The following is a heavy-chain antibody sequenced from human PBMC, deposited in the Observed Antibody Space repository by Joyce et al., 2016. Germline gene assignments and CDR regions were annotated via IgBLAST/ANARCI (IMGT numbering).Heavy chain of an antibody. V-gene: IGHV4-34*04. CDR2: VNDRGKT. D-gene: IGHD3-10*01. Sequence: QVQLQEWGAGLLKPSETLSLTCAVYGGSLSGYYWSWIRQAPGMGLEWIGEVNDRGKTNENPSLQRRAPTSMDTSKNQFSLRLTTVTAADTAVYFCARARRGIILARGEMGEYLQHWGRGTVVIVSS. J-gene: IGHJ1*01. CDR3: ARARRGIILARGEMGEYLQH. CDR1: GGSLSGYY.